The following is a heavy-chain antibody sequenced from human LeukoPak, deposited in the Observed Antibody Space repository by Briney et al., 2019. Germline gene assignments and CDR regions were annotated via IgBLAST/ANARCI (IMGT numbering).Heavy chain of an antibody. CDR3: ARVLWVTGYYYMDV. CDR2: IFHSGST. J-gene: IGHJ6*03. V-gene: IGHV4-30-2*01. CDR1: GGSISSGNYY. D-gene: IGHD1-14*01. Sequence: KPSETLSLTCTVSGGSISSGNYYWSWLRQPPGKGLEWIGYIFHSGSTYQNPPLKSRVTISVDRSKNHFSLNLNSVTAADTAVYYCARVLWVTGYYYMDVWGKGTTVAVSS.